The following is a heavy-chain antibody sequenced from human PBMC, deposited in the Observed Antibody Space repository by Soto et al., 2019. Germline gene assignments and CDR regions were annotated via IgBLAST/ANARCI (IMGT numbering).Heavy chain of an antibody. J-gene: IGHJ4*02. CDR1: GFAFSDHY. D-gene: IGHD3-10*01. Sequence: LSLTCTVSGFAFSDHYMDWVRQAPGKGLEWVGRIRNRPNSYTTQYAASVKGRFAVLRDDSENLVYLQMNDLKTEDTAVYYCVRDSGRGFYFDYWGQGAQVTVSS. V-gene: IGHV3-72*01. CDR2: IRNRPNSYTT. CDR3: VRDSGRGFYFDY.